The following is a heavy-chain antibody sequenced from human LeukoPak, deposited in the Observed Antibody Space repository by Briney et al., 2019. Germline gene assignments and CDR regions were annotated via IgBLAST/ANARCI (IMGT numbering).Heavy chain of an antibody. CDR3: ARDPKQLVPFDY. J-gene: IGHJ4*02. Sequence: PGGSLRLSCAASGFTFSSYAMHWVRQAPGKGLEWVAVISYDGSNKYYADSVKGRFTISRDNSKNTLYLQMNSLRAEDTAVYYCARDPKQLVPFDYWGQGTLVTVSS. CDR2: ISYDGSNK. V-gene: IGHV3-30*04. D-gene: IGHD6-13*01. CDR1: GFTFSSYA.